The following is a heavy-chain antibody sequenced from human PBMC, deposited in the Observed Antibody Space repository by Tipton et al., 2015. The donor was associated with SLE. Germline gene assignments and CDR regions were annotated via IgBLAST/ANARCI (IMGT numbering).Heavy chain of an antibody. V-gene: IGHV4-31*02. CDR1: GGSISSGSYF. CDR3: ARERDCGSDCFGSYYYYMDV. D-gene: IGHD2-21*01. CDR2: ISSTGNT. J-gene: IGHJ6*03. Sequence: LRLSCSVSGGSISSGSYFWSWIRQHPGKRLEWIGYISSTGNTYYNPSLKSRLTISIDTSKNQFSLNMNSVTAADTAMYFRARERDCGSDCFGSYYYYMDVWGKGTTVTVSS.